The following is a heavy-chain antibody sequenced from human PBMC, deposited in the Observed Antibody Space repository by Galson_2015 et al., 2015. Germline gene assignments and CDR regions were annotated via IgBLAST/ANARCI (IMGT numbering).Heavy chain of an antibody. CDR3: AKDGRIGSSWYDPGRFDP. CDR2: ISYDGSNK. Sequence: SLRLSCAASGFTFSSYGMHWVRQAPGKGLEWVAVISYDGSNKYYADSVKGRFTISRDNSKNTLYLQMNSLRAEDTAVYYCAKDGRIGSSWYDPGRFDPWGQGPLVTVSS. V-gene: IGHV3-30*18. CDR1: GFTFSSYG. J-gene: IGHJ5*02. D-gene: IGHD6-13*01.